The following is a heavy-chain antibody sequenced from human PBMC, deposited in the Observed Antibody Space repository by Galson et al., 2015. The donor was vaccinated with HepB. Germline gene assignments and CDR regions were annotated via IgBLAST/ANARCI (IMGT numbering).Heavy chain of an antibody. CDR2: TSYDQKNK. J-gene: IGHJ2*01. CDR3: ARGVPPGNWYFDL. V-gene: IGHV3-30*03. D-gene: IGHD2-2*01. CDR1: GFTFSSYS. Sequence: SLRLSCAASGFTFSSYSMNWVRQAPGKGLYWMAVTSYDQKNKYYADSVKGRFTISRDNSKNTLYLQMNSLRVEDTAVYYCARGVPPGNWYFDLWGRGTLVTVSS.